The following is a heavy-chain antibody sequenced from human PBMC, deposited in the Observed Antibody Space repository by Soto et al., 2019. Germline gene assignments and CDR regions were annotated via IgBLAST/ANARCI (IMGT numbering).Heavy chain of an antibody. CDR1: VGSISIGDFY. CDR2: IYYSAST. V-gene: IGHV4-30-4*01. CDR3: AREDHDYSSDH. Sequence: SETLSLTCTVSVGSISIGDFYCSWIRQPPGKGLEWIGYIYYSASTYCNPSLKSQVTISVGTSKNQFYLKLSSVTAADTAVYYCAREDHDYSSDHWGQGTLVTVSS. J-gene: IGHJ4*02. D-gene: IGHD4-4*01.